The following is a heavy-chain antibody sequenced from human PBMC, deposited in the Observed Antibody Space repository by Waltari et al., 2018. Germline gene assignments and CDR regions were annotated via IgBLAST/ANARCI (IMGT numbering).Heavy chain of an antibody. D-gene: IGHD3-3*01. CDR3: TRGGNYDFWSHRPFVDP. CDR2: IRHPGST. CDR1: GASFSDYY. V-gene: IGHV4-34*01. Sequence: QVQLQQWGAGLLRPSETLSLTCAVYGASFSDYYWAWVRQPPGKGLEWIGQIRHPGSTNYNPSLKSRVTISLDTPMSQFSLRLSSVTAADTAPYFCTRGGNYDFWSHRPFVDPWGQGTLVTVSS. J-gene: IGHJ5*02.